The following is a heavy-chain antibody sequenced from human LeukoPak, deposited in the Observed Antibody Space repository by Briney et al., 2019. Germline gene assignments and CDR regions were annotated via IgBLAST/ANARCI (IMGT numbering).Heavy chain of an antibody. J-gene: IGHJ4*02. Sequence: ASVKVSCKASGGTFSSYAISWVRQAPGQGLEWMGGIIPIFGTANYAQKFQGRVTITADESTSTAYMELSSLRSEDTAVYYCARDGYSSSSFTPFDYWGQGTLVTVSS. CDR3: ARDGYSSSSFTPFDY. CDR2: IIPIFGTA. D-gene: IGHD6-6*01. V-gene: IGHV1-69*13. CDR1: GGTFSSYA.